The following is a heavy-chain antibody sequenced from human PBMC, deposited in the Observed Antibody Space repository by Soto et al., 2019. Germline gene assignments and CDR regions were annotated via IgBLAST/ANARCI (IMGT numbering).Heavy chain of an antibody. CDR3: AKDSYCSSTICPTGSSGGS. CDR1: GFTFSSYG. D-gene: IGHD2-2*01. V-gene: IGHV3-30*18. J-gene: IGHJ5*02. Sequence: QVQLVESGGGVVQPGRSLRLSCAASGFTFSSYGMHWVRQAPGKGLGGGAVISNDGNNKYYADSVKGRFTTSRDNSKNTLYLQMNSLRGDDTAVYYCAKDSYCSSTICPTGSSGGSWGQGTLVTVSS. CDR2: ISNDGNNK.